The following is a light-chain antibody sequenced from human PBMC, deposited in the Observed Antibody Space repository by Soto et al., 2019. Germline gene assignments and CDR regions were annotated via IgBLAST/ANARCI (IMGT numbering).Light chain of an antibody. V-gene: IGKV3-20*01. J-gene: IGKJ2*01. Sequence: EIVLTQSPGTLAVSPGGRATLFCRASQRVRSSYLAWYQQKPGQAPRLLIYGASTRATGIADTFSGSGSGTDFILTISRLEPEDFAVYYCQQYGTSPYTFGQGTKLEIK. CDR2: GAS. CDR1: QRVRSSY. CDR3: QQYGTSPYT.